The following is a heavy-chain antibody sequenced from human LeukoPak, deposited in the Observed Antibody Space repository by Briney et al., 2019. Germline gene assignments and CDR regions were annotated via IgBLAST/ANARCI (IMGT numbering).Heavy chain of an antibody. CDR1: GFTVSNNY. CDR2: IYSGGST. J-gene: IGHJ4*02. CDR3: ARLSGTSGSYYGHFDY. D-gene: IGHD1-26*01. Sequence: GGSLRLSCAASGFTVSNNYMSWVRQAPGKGLEWGSVIYSGGSTYYADSVKGRSTISRDNSKNTLYFQMNSLRAEDTAAYYCARLSGTSGSYYGHFDYWGQGTLVTVSS. V-gene: IGHV3-53*01.